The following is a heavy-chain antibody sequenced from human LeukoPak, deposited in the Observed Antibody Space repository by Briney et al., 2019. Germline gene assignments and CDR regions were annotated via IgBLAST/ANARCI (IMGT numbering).Heavy chain of an antibody. CDR2: INHGGST. D-gene: IGHD3-10*01. Sequence: SETLSLTCAVYGGSFSGYYWSWIRQPPGKGLEWIGEINHGGSTNYNPSLKSRVTISVDTSKNQFSLKLSSVTAADTAVYYCARHQLRGFLDDNWGQGALVTVSS. CDR3: ARHQLRGFLDDN. V-gene: IGHV4-34*01. J-gene: IGHJ4*02. CDR1: GGSFSGYY.